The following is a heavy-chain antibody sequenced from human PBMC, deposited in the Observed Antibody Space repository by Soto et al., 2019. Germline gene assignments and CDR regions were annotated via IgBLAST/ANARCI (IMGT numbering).Heavy chain of an antibody. J-gene: IGHJ6*02. CDR1: GFTFSSYG. D-gene: IGHD3-9*01. CDR3: AREHPRRPLRYFDSLTVGYYYYGMDV. CDR2: IWYDGSNK. V-gene: IGHV3-33*01. Sequence: QVQLVESGGGVVQPGRSLRLSCAASGFTFSSYGMHWVRQAPGKGLEWVAVIWYDGSNKYYADSVKGRFTISRDNSKNTLYLRMNSMRAEDTAVYYFAREHPRRPLRYFDSLTVGYYYYGMDVWGQGTTVTVSS.